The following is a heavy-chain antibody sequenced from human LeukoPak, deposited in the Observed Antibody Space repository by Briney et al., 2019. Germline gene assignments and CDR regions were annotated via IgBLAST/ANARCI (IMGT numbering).Heavy chain of an antibody. CDR3: ARDMYYDILTGYYYYYGMDV. J-gene: IGHJ6*04. CDR2: IKQDGSEK. Sequence: GGSLRLSCAASGFTFSSYWMSWVRQAPGKWLEWVANIKQDGSEKYYVDSVKGRFTISRDNAKNSLYLQMNSLRAEDTAVYYCARDMYYDILTGYYYYYGMDVWGKGTTVTVSS. V-gene: IGHV3-7*03. D-gene: IGHD3-9*01. CDR1: GFTFSSYW.